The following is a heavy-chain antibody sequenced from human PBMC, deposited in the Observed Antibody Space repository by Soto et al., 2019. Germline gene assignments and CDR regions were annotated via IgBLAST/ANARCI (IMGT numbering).Heavy chain of an antibody. CDR1: GFTFSSYS. CDR3: ARDLWGSGFDY. Sequence: EVQLVESGGGLVKPGGSLRLSCAASGFTFSSYSMNWVRQAPGKGLEWVSSISSSSSYISYADSVKGRFTISRDNAKNSLYLQMNSLRAEDTAVYYCARDLWGSGFDYRGQGTLVTVSS. D-gene: IGHD7-27*01. V-gene: IGHV3-21*01. J-gene: IGHJ4*02. CDR2: ISSSSSYI.